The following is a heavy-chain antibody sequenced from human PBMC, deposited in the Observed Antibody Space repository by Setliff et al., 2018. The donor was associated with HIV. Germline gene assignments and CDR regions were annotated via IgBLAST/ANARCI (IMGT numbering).Heavy chain of an antibody. Sequence: SETLSLTCTVSGDSTSSSSSYWGWIRQPPGKGLEWIGSIYYSGSTYYNPSLRSRVTISVDTSKNQFSLKLDSVTAADTAVYYCARTRGYTYGYIDSWAQGTLVTVSS. D-gene: IGHD5-18*01. CDR2: IYYSGST. V-gene: IGHV4-39*01. J-gene: IGHJ4*02. CDR3: ARTRGYTYGYIDS. CDR1: GDSTSSSSSY.